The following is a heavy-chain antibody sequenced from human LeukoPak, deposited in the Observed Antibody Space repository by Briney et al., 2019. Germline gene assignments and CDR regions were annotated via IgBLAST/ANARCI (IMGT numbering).Heavy chain of an antibody. Sequence: GGCLRLSCAASGFTLSSYGTCGGPAAPGRGVEWGAVISYDGSNKYYTDSVKGRFTISRDNSKNTLYLQMNSLRAEDTAVYYCAKDLDYGSGSYNWFDPWGQGTLVTVSS. CDR1: GFTLSSYG. CDR3: AKDLDYGSGSYNWFDP. CDR2: ISYDGSNK. D-gene: IGHD3-10*01. J-gene: IGHJ5*02. V-gene: IGHV3-30*18.